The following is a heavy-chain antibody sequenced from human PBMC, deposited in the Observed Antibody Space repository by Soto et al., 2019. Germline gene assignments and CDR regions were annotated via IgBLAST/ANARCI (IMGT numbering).Heavy chain of an antibody. CDR2: ISAYNGNT. CDR3: AGGWGMTTVTTYYYYYYGMDV. J-gene: IGHJ6*02. D-gene: IGHD4-4*01. CDR1: GYTFTSYG. V-gene: IGHV1-18*01. Sequence: ASVKVSCKASGYTFTSYGISRVRQAPRQRHEWMGWISAYNGNTNYAQKLQGRVTMTTDTSTSTAYMELRSLRSDGTAVYYCAGGWGMTTVTTYYYYYYGMDVWGQGTTVTVSS.